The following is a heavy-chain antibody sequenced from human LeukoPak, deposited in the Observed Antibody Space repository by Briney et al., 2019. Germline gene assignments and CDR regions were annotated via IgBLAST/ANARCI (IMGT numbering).Heavy chain of an antibody. J-gene: IGHJ4*02. CDR1: GFTFSSFW. V-gene: IGHV3-7*01. D-gene: IGHD3-10*01. CDR2: IKQDGSEK. Sequence: GGSLRLSCAASGFTFSSFWMSWVRQAPGKGLEWVANIKQDGSEKYYLDSVKGRFTISRDNAKNSLYLQMKSLRAEDTAVYYCARGGYGSGSYPYWGQGTLVTVSS. CDR3: ARGGYGSGSYPY.